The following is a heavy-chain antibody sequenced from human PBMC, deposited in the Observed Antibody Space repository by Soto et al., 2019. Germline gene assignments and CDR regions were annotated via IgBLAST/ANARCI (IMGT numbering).Heavy chain of an antibody. CDR3: ARRARPDFYYMDV. CDR2: ISSNGVGT. D-gene: IGHD6-6*01. Sequence: EVQLAESGGGLAQPGGSLRLPCAASGFTLSGYAMDWVRQAPGKGLEYVSGISSNGVGTYYANSVQGRFTISRDNSKNTVYLQMGSLRPEDMAVYYCARRARPDFYYMDVWGKGPTVTVSS. J-gene: IGHJ6*03. V-gene: IGHV3-64*01. CDR1: GFTLSGYA.